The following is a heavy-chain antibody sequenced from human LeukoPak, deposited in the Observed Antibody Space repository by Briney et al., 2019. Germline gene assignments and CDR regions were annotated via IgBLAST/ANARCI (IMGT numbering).Heavy chain of an antibody. CDR1: PFHFDAYA. CDR3: ARSADFWSGLDF. CDR2: ISWNSGKM. Sequence: GGSLRLSCAASPFHFDAYAMHWVRQAPGKGLEWVSGISWNSGKMAYADSVKGRFTISRDNAENSLYLQMTSLRPEDMALYYCARSADFWSGLDFWGQGTLVTVSS. V-gene: IGHV3-9*03. J-gene: IGHJ4*02. D-gene: IGHD3-3*01.